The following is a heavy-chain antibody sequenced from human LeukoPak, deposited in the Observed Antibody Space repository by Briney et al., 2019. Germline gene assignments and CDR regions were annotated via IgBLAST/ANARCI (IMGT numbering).Heavy chain of an antibody. D-gene: IGHD3-9*01. Sequence: SETLSLTCAVYGGSFSGYYWSWIRQPPGKGLEWIGEINHSGSTNYNPSLKSRVTISVDTSKNQFSLKLSSVTAADTAVYYCARGVLTGSNWFDPWGQGTLVTVSS. CDR1: GGSFSGYY. J-gene: IGHJ5*02. CDR3: ARGVLTGSNWFDP. CDR2: INHSGST. V-gene: IGHV4-34*01.